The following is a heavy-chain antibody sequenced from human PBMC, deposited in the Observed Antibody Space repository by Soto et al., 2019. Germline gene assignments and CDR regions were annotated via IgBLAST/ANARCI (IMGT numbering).Heavy chain of an antibody. CDR1: GYTFTSYD. V-gene: IGHV1-8*01. CDR3: ARDRYDFWSGYYTWLGFGDEYYYYGMDV. D-gene: IGHD3-3*01. CDR2: MNPNSGNT. Sequence: ASVKVSCKASGYTFTSYDINWVRQATGQGLEWMGWMNPNSGNTGYAQKFQGRVTMARNTSISTAYMELSSLRSEDTAVYYCARDRYDFWSGYYTWLGFGDEYYYYGMDVWGQGTTVTVSS. J-gene: IGHJ6*02.